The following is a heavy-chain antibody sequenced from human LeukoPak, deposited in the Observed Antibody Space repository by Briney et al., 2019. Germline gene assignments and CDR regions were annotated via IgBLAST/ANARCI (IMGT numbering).Heavy chain of an antibody. CDR2: INPNSGGT. CDR3: ARVNRFLSIAARQLAFDI. CDR1: GYTFTGYY. J-gene: IGHJ3*02. Sequence: ASVKVSCKASGYTFTGYYMHWVRQAPGQGLEWMGWINPNSGGTNYAQKFQGRVTMTRDTSTSTVYMELSSLRSDDTAVYYCARVNRFLSIAARQLAFDIWGQGTMVTVSS. D-gene: IGHD6-6*01. V-gene: IGHV1-2*02.